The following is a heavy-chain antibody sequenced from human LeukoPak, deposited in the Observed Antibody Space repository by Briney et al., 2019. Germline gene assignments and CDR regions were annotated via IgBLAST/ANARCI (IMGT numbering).Heavy chain of an antibody. CDR1: GFTFSNAW. CDR3: ATTTIRLGY. J-gene: IGHJ4*02. V-gene: IGHV4-38-2*01. D-gene: IGHD1-14*01. CDR2: IYYSGTT. Sequence: GSLRLSCAASGFTFSNAWMSWVRQAPGKGLEWLGSIYYSGTTYHNPSLKSRVTISVDTSKNQFSLKLSSVTAADTAIYYCATTTIRLGYWGQGTLVTVSS.